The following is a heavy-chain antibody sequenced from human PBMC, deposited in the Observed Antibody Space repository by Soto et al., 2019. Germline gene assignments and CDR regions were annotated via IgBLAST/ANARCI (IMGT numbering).Heavy chain of an antibody. CDR3: ARELGYFSSTSCRMRNWFYP. CDR1: GGSISSYY. CDR2: IYYSGST. V-gene: IGHV4-59*01. Sequence: PSETLSLTCTVSGGSISSYYWSWIRQPPGKGLEWIGYIYYSGSTNYNPSLKSRVTISVDTSKNQFSLKLSSVTAADTAVYYCARELGYFSSTSCRMRNWFYPWGQGTLVTVDS. J-gene: IGHJ5*02. D-gene: IGHD2-2*01.